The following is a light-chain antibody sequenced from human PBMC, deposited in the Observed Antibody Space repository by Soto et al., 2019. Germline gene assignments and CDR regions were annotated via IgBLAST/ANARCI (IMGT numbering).Light chain of an antibody. J-gene: IGLJ1*01. Sequence: QSALTQPDSVSGSPGQSITISCTGTSSDVGGYNYVSWYQQHPGKAPKLMIYEVSNRPSGVSNRFSGSKSGNTASLTISGLQAEDEADYYCSSYRSSSTYVFGTGTKLTVL. CDR2: EVS. CDR3: SSYRSSSTYV. V-gene: IGLV2-14*01. CDR1: SSDVGGYNY.